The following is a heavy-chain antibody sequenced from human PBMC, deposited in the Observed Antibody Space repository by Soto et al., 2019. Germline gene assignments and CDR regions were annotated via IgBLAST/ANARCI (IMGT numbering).Heavy chain of an antibody. CDR3: ARQADYNILTGYFYYFDY. J-gene: IGHJ4*02. Sequence: GESLKISCKSSGYSFTDYWIGWVRQMPGKGLEWIGIIYPGDSDDRYSPSFQGQVTISVDTSINTAFLRWNSLAASDTAMYYCARQADYNILTGYFYYFDYWGQGSLVTVSS. CDR1: GYSFTDYW. V-gene: IGHV5-51*01. D-gene: IGHD3-9*01. CDR2: IYPGDSDD.